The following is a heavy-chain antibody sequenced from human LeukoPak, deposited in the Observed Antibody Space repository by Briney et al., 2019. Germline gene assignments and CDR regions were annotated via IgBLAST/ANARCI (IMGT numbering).Heavy chain of an antibody. V-gene: IGHV3-74*01. Sequence: RRSLRLSCAASGFTFSSYWMHCVCQAPGKGLVWVSRINSNGSTTSYADSVKGRFTISRDNAKNTLYLQMNSLRVEATAVYYCARVQDYGDYGGSFDYWGQGTLVTVSS. D-gene: IGHD4-17*01. J-gene: IGHJ4*02. CDR3: ARVQDYGDYGGSFDY. CDR1: GFTFSSYW. CDR2: INSNGSTT.